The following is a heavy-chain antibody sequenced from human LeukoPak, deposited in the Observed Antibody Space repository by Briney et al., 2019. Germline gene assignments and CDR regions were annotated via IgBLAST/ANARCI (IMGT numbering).Heavy chain of an antibody. J-gene: IGHJ4*02. D-gene: IGHD1-26*01. CDR2: MNPNSGNT. Sequence: ASVKVSCKASGYTFTSYDINWVRQATGQGLEWMGWMNPNSGNTGYAQKCQGRVTMTRNTSISTAYMELSSLRSEDTAVYYCARGREWELGNFDYWGQGTLVTVSS. CDR3: ARGREWELGNFDY. V-gene: IGHV1-8*01. CDR1: GYTFTSYD.